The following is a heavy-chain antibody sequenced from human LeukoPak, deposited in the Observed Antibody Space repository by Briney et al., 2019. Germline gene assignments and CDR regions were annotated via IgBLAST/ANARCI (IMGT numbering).Heavy chain of an antibody. CDR1: GFTFSTYG. CDR3: AKDSQFCYGSGIFGY. J-gene: IGHJ4*02. D-gene: IGHD3-10*01. CDR2: ISGSGGYT. Sequence: GGSLRLSCAASGFTFSTYGMSWVRQAPGKGLEWVSAISGSGGYTYYADSVKGRFTISRDNSKNTLYLQMNSLRPEDTAVYYCAKDSQFCYGSGIFGYWGQGTLVTVSS. V-gene: IGHV3-23*01.